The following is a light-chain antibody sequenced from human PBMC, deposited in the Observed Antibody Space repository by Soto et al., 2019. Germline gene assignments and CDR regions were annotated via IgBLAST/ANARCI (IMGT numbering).Light chain of an antibody. Sequence: DIQLTQSPSFLSASVGDRVTITCRASQGISSYLAWYQQKPGKAPKLLIYAASTLQSGVPSRFSGSGSGTEFTLTITTMPPEDFPTNYCQHLNSYPLTFGPGTKVDIK. CDR3: QHLNSYPLT. CDR1: QGISSY. J-gene: IGKJ3*01. V-gene: IGKV1-9*01. CDR2: AAS.